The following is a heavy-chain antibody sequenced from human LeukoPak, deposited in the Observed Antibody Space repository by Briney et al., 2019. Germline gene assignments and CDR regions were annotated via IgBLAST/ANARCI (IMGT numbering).Heavy chain of an antibody. CDR2: INPNSGGT. D-gene: IGHD6-13*01. J-gene: IGHJ4*02. CDR1: GYTFTGYY. V-gene: IGHV1-2*02. CDR3: AGTRITSSWFNFDY. Sequence: GSSVKVPCKASGYTFTGYYMHWVRRAPGQGLEWMGWINPNSGGTNYAQKFQGRVTMTRDTSISTGYMELSRLRSDDTAAYYCAGTRITSSWFNFDYWGQGTLVTVSS.